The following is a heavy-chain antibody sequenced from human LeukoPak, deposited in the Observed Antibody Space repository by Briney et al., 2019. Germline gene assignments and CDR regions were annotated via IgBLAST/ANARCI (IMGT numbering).Heavy chain of an antibody. D-gene: IGHD4-23*01. J-gene: IGHJ3*02. CDR1: GGSISSGGYS. CDR3: ARVSDYGGNDAFDI. CDR2: IYHSGST. V-gene: IGHV4-30-2*01. Sequence: SQTLSLTCAVSGGSISSGGYSWRWIRQPPGKGLEWIGYIYHSGSTYYNPSLKSRVTISVDRSKNQFSLKLSSVTAADTAVYYCARVSDYGGNDAFDIWGQGTMVTVSS.